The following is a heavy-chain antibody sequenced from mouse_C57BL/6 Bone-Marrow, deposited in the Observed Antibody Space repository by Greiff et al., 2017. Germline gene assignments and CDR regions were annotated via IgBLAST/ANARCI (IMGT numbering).Heavy chain of an antibody. CDR3: ARNPLYYGNYVSYYYAMDY. Sequence: QVQLKESGPGLVQPSQSLSITCTVSGFSLTSYGVHWVRQSPGKGLEWLGVIWSGGSTDYNAAFISRLSISKDNSKSQVFVKMNSLQADDTAIYYCARNPLYYGNYVSYYYAMDYWGQGTSVTVSS. V-gene: IGHV2-2*01. J-gene: IGHJ4*01. CDR2: IWSGGST. D-gene: IGHD2-1*01. CDR1: GFSLTSYG.